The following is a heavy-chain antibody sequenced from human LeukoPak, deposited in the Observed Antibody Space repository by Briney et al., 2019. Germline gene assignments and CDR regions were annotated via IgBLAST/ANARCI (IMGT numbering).Heavy chain of an antibody. CDR2: ISGSGGST. D-gene: IGHD3-22*01. CDR3: AKDKHGDYYDSSGYPKPPPSYFDY. J-gene: IGHJ4*02. CDR1: GFTFSSYA. V-gene: IGHV3-23*01. Sequence: GGSLRLSCAASGFTFSSYAMSRVRQAPGKGLEWVSAISGSGGSTYYADSVKGRFTISRDNSKNTLYLQMNSLRAEDTAVYYCAKDKHGDYYDSSGYPKPPPSYFDYWGQGTLVTVSS.